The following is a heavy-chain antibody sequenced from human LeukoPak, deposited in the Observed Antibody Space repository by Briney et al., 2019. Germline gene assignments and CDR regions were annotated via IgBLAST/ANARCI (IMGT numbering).Heavy chain of an antibody. J-gene: IGHJ4*02. CDR2: IGFSGTT. CDR3: ARGVAAATDIFDS. V-gene: IGHV4-4*07. CDR1: GDSISNYC. D-gene: IGHD5-12*01. Sequence: SETLSLTCTVSGDSISNYCWTSIRQHAGNGLEWIRRIGFSGTTNYNPSLKRRVTMSGATSKNQFSLKLASVTAADTAVYYCARGVAAATDIFDSWGQGTLVTVSS.